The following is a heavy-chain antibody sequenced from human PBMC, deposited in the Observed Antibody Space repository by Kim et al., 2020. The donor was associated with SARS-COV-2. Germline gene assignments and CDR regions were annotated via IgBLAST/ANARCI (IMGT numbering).Heavy chain of an antibody. V-gene: IGHV1-3*01. J-gene: IGHJ3*02. CDR3: GRGEIGYCSSTTCSDAFDI. CDR1: GFTFTNYV. D-gene: IGHD2-2*01. CDR2: INAGNGNT. Sequence: SVKVSCKASGFTFTNYVIHWVRQAPGQRLEWMGWINAGNGNTKYSQKFQGRVTITRDSSASAAYMELSSLRSEDTAIYYCGRGEIGYCSSTTCSDAFDIWGQGKMVNVSS.